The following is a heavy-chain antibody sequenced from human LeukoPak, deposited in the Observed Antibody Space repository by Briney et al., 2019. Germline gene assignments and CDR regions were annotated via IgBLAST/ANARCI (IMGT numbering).Heavy chain of an antibody. D-gene: IGHD6-25*01. Sequence: SETLSLTCTVSGGSISSYYWSWIRQPPGKGLEWIGYIYYSGSTYYNPSLKSRVTISVDTSKNQFSLKLSSVTAADTAVYYCARDRLPRRGWFDPWGQGTLVTVSS. J-gene: IGHJ5*02. CDR2: IYYSGST. CDR1: GGSISSYY. CDR3: ARDRLPRRGWFDP. V-gene: IGHV4-59*12.